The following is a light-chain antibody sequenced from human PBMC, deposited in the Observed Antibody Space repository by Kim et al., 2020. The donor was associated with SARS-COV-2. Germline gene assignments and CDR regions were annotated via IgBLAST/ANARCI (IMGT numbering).Light chain of an antibody. CDR2: GAS. J-gene: IGKJ4*01. CDR3: QQLGTSLLT. CDR1: QSLSSGY. V-gene: IGKV3-20*01. Sequence: EIVLTQSPGTLSLSPGERATLSCRASQSLSSGYLAWYQQKPGQAPRLIIYGASTRAAGIPDRFSGSGSGTDFTLTISRLQPEDFAVFYCQQLGTSLLTFGGGTKLEI.